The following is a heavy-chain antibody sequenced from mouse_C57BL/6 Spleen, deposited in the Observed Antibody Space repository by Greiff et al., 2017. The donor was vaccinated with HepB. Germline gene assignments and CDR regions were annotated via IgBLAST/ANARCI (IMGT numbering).Heavy chain of an antibody. Sequence: EVQRVESGGGLVKPGGSLKLSCAASGFTFSDYGMHWVRQAPEKGLEWVAYISSGSSTIYYADTVKGRFTISRDNAKNTLFLQMTSLRSEDTAMYYCARPDYYGPYYFDYWGQGTTLTVSS. CDR3: ARPDYYGPYYFDY. V-gene: IGHV5-17*01. J-gene: IGHJ2*01. D-gene: IGHD2-1*01. CDR2: ISSGSSTI. CDR1: GFTFSDYG.